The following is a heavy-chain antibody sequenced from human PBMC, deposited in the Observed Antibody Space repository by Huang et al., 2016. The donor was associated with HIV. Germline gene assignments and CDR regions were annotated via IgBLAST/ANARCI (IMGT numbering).Heavy chain of an antibody. CDR1: GFTFGNYG. V-gene: IGHV3-49*05. Sequence: EVQFVESGGGLVKPGRSLRLSCTASGFTFGNYGMSWFRQAPGKGLEWVGFIRSKDYSVTTEYAASVKGRFTISRDDSKSIAYLQMNSRKPEDTAVYYCTRDSVYPNYYDGSGVYFDYWGQGTLVTVSS. D-gene: IGHD3-22*01. CDR2: IRSKDYSVTT. CDR3: TRDSVYPNYYDGSGVYFDY. J-gene: IGHJ4*02.